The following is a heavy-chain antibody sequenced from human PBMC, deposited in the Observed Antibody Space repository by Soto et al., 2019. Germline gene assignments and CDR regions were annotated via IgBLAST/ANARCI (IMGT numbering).Heavy chain of an antibody. CDR1: GGSISSGDYY. CDR2: IYYSGST. Sequence: NPSETLSLTCTVSGGSISSGDYYWSWIRQPPGKGLEWIGYIYYSGSTYYNPSLKSRVAISVDTSKNQFSLKLSSVTAADTAVYYCARQRITMVRGNNWFDPWGQGTLVTVS. CDR3: ARQRITMVRGNNWFDP. J-gene: IGHJ5*02. V-gene: IGHV4-30-4*01. D-gene: IGHD3-10*01.